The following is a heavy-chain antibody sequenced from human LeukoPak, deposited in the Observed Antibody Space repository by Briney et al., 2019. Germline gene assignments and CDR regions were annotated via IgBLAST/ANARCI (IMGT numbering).Heavy chain of an antibody. V-gene: IGHV4-61*01. CDR1: GGSVSSGSYY. Sequence: SETLSLTCTVSGGSVSSGSYYWSWIRQPPGKGLEWIGYVYYHGGTDYNPSLKSRVTISVDTSKNQFSLKLTSVTAADTAVYYCARRVGTRDWYFDLWGRGTLVTVSS. CDR2: VYYHGGT. D-gene: IGHD1-14*01. J-gene: IGHJ2*01. CDR3: ARRVGTRDWYFDL.